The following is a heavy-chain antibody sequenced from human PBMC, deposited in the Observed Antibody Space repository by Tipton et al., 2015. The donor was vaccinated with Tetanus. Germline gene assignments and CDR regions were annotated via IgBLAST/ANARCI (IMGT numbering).Heavy chain of an antibody. Sequence: VKVSCKASGYNFVNFGITWVRQAPGQGLEWVGWISAYNGKTKYAQKLQGRVTMTTDRSASTAYMDLRRLRPDDTAVYYCARVQEQRIYFYGMDVWGQGTTVTVSS. J-gene: IGHJ6*02. V-gene: IGHV1-18*01. CDR2: ISAYNGKT. CDR1: GYNFVNFG. D-gene: IGHD6-25*01. CDR3: ARVQEQRIYFYGMDV.